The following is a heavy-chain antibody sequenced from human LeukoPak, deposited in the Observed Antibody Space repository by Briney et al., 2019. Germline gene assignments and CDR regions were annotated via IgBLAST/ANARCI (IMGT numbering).Heavy chain of an antibody. CDR2: INACNGNT. CDR3: ARAGSTRLGYISGDMDV. J-gene: IGHJ6*02. D-gene: IGHD6-19*01. V-gene: IGHV1-3*01. CDR1: GYTFTSYA. Sequence: ASVKVSCKASGYTFTSYAMHWVRQAPGQRLEWMGWINACNGNTKYSQNFQGRVTITRDTSASTAYMELSSLRSEETAVYYCARAGSTRLGYISGDMDVWGQGTTVTVSS.